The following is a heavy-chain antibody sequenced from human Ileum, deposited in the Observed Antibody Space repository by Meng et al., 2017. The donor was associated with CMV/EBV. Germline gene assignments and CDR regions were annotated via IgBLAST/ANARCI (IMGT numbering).Heavy chain of an antibody. V-gene: IGHV4-4*07. Sequence: HLREAGAEPVKTLNTPSTGCSSSSGCITSYYLSWLRQPGRKGLECICSIYTGGHTDYNPSLKSRVTMSVDMSKNQFFLNLSSVNAADTDVYYCARGQTVRGFEYWGLGILVTVSS. CDR3: ARGQTVRGFEY. CDR2: IYTGGHT. D-gene: IGHD3-10*01. CDR1: SGCITSYY. J-gene: IGHJ4*02.